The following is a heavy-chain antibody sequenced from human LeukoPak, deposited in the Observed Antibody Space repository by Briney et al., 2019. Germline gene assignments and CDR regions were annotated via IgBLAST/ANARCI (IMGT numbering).Heavy chain of an antibody. CDR3: ARLRPGIAVAGLFDY. J-gene: IGHJ4*02. D-gene: IGHD6-19*01. Sequence: ASVKVSCKASGYTFTGYYMHWVRQAPGQGLEWMGWINPNSGGTNYAQKFQGRVTMTRDTSISTAYMELSRLRSDDTAVYYCARLRPGIAVAGLFDYWGQGTLVTVSS. CDR2: INPNSGGT. V-gene: IGHV1-2*02. CDR1: GYTFTGYY.